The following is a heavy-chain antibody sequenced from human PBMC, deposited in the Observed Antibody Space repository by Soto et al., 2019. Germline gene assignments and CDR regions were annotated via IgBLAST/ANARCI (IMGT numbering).Heavy chain of an antibody. Sequence: SVKVSCKASGYTFSSSPLHWVRQAPGQRPEWMGWINTANDDTKYSQKFQDRVTLTRDTSASTAYMEVSSLTPEDTAVYYCARDEGVASGNWGQGTLVTVSS. D-gene: IGHD5-12*01. J-gene: IGHJ4*02. CDR1: GYTFSSSP. CDR3: ARDEGVASGN. V-gene: IGHV1-3*04. CDR2: INTANDDT.